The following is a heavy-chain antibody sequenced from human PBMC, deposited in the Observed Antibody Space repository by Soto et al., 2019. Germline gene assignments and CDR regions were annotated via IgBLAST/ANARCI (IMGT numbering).Heavy chain of an antibody. V-gene: IGHV2-5*02. CDR2: IYWDDDK. D-gene: IGHD5-12*01. CDR3: AHARRLSGYEYYYYYYAMDV. J-gene: IGHJ6*02. CDR1: GFSLSTSGVG. Sequence: QITLKESGPTLVKPTQPLTLTCTFSGFSLSTSGVGVGWIRQPPGKALEWLALIYWDDDKRYSPSLKSRVTITKETSTNQVVTTMTTMDPVDTDTYYCAHARRLSGYEYYYYYYAMDVWGQGTTVTVSS.